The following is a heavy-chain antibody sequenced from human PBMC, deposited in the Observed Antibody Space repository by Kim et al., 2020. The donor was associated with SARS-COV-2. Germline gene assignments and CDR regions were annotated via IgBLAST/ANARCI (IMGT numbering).Heavy chain of an antibody. V-gene: IGHV3-23*01. Sequence: GGSLRLSCAASGFTFSSYAMSWVRQAPGKGLEWVSAISGSGGSTYYADSVKGRFTISRDNSKNTLYLQMNSLRAEDTAVYYCAKVQVVPAAIRGDAFDIWGQGTMVTVSS. J-gene: IGHJ3*02. CDR1: GFTFSSYA. D-gene: IGHD2-2*02. CDR3: AKVQVVPAAIRGDAFDI. CDR2: ISGSGGST.